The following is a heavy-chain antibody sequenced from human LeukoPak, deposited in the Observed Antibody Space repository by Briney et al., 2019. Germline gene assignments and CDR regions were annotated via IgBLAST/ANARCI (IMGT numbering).Heavy chain of an antibody. V-gene: IGHV1-2*02. J-gene: IGHJ5*02. CDR3: ARSMVVRGVMGNYFDP. Sequence: ASVKVSCKASGHTFTSYFIHWVRQAPGQGLEWMGWINPKSGGTNYQQKFQDRVTMTRDTSITTAYMEMSRLRSDDTAVYYCARSMVVRGVMGNYFDPWGQGTLVTVSS. CDR1: GHTFTSYF. D-gene: IGHD3-10*01. CDR2: INPKSGGT.